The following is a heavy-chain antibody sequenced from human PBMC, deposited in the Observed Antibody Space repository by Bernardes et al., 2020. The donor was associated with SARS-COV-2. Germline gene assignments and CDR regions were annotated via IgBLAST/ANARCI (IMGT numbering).Heavy chain of an antibody. CDR1: GFTFRSFA. CDR3: ARSPDWYLFDF. CDR2: LTGSGSTT. J-gene: IGHJ4*02. Sequence: GWSLRLSCVASGFTFRSFAMSWVRQVPGKGLEWLSALTGSGSTTYYADSVKGRFTISRDNSRDTLYLHMNNLSTEDTALYYCARSPDWYLFDFWGQGALVTVYS. D-gene: IGHD3-9*01. V-gene: IGHV3-23*01.